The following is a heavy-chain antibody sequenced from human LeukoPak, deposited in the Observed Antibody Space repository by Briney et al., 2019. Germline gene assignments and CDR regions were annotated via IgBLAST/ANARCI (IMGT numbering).Heavy chain of an antibody. V-gene: IGHV4-59*11. CDR1: GGSISSHY. CDR2: IYYSGST. CDR3: ARKTTYYDFWSGYLPAGWFDP. D-gene: IGHD3-3*01. Sequence: SETLSLTCTVSGGSISSHYWSWIRQPPGKGLEWIGYIYYSGSTNYNPSLKSRVTISVDTSKNQFSLKLSSVTAADTAVCYCARKTTYYDFWSGYLPAGWFDPWGQGTLVTVSS. J-gene: IGHJ5*02.